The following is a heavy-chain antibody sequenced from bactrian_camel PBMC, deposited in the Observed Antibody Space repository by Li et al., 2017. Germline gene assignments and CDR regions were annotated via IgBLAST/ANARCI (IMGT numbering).Heavy chain of an antibody. J-gene: IGHJ4*01. V-gene: IGHV3S67*01. CDR3: AADCGRSWFACVVQSARYGY. CDR1: GYTFNTY. D-gene: IGHD2*01. CDR2: LNSVNTP. Sequence: QLVESGGGSALAGGSVRLSCAASGYTFNTYSWFRQAPGQERKGVASLNSVNTPSYADSVKGRFTISKDNAKNTLILHMNSLKPEDTGMYYCAADCGRSWFACVVQSARYGYWGQGTQVTVS.